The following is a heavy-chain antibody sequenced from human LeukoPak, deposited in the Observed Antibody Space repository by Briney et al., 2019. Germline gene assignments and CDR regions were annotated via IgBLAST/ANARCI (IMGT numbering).Heavy chain of an antibody. Sequence: GGSLRLSCAASGFIFSNNIMNWVRQAPGKGLEWVSVIIADGGDIYYADSVNGRFTISRDNSKNTLHLQMDSLRAEDTAVYYCAKDPPHSDRSIYSDNSWGQGTLVSVSS. V-gene: IGHV3-23*01. D-gene: IGHD3-22*01. CDR3: AKDPPHSDRSIYSDNS. CDR1: GFIFSNNI. J-gene: IGHJ4*02. CDR2: IIADGGDI.